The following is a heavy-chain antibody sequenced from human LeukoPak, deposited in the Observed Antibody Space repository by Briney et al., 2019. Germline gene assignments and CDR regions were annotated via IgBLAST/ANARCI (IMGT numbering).Heavy chain of an antibody. CDR3: ARSTPGTTWDDAFDI. D-gene: IGHD1-1*01. Sequence: PSETLSLTCTVSGGSISSYYWSWIRQPPGKGLEWIGEINHSGSTNYNPSLKSRVTISVDTSKNQFSLKLSSVTAADTAVYYCARSTPGTTWDDAFDIWGQGTMVTVSS. J-gene: IGHJ3*02. CDR2: INHSGST. V-gene: IGHV4-34*01. CDR1: GGSISSYY.